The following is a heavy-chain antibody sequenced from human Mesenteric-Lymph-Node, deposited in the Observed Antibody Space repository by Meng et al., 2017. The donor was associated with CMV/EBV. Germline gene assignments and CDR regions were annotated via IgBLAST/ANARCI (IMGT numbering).Heavy chain of an antibody. J-gene: IGHJ4*02. CDR2: IYYSGST. Sequence: SETLSLTCTVSGGSISSGGYYWSWIRQHPGKGLEWIGYIYYSGSTYYNPSLKSRVTISVDTSKNQFSLKLSSVTAADTAVYYCARALNYYDSSGCFDYWGQGTLVTVSS. CDR1: GGSISSGGYY. D-gene: IGHD3-22*01. CDR3: ARALNYYDSSGCFDY. V-gene: IGHV4-31*03.